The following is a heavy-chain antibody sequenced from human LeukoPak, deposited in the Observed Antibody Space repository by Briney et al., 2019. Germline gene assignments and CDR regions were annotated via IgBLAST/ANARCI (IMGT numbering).Heavy chain of an antibody. J-gene: IGHJ4*02. CDR2: INPNSGGT. CDR1: GYTFTGYY. V-gene: IGHV1-2*02. CDR3: ATSNSGRYSEIDN. Sequence: AASVKVSCKASGYTFTGYYMHWVRQAPGQGLEWMGWINPNSGGTNYAQKFQGRVTMTRDTSISTAYMELSRLRSDDTAVYYCATSNSGRYSEIDNWSQGTLVTVSS. D-gene: IGHD1-26*01.